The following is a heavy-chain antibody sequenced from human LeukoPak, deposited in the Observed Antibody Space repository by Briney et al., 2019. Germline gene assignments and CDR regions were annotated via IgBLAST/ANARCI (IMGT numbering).Heavy chain of an antibody. V-gene: IGHV4-39*01. D-gene: IGHD6-19*01. CDR2: IYYSGST. CDR3: ARGRVAGTEVRDFDY. J-gene: IGHJ4*02. Sequence: SETLSLTCTVSGGSISSSSYYWGWIRQPPGKGLERIGRIYYSGSTYYNPSLKSRVTISVDTSKNQFSLKLSSVTAADTAVYYCARGRVAGTEVRDFDYWGQGTLVTVSS. CDR1: GGSISSSSYY.